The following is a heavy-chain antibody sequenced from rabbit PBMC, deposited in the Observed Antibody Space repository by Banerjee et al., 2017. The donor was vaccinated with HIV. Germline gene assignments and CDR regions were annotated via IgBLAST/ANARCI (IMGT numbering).Heavy chain of an antibody. CDR2: IDTNDGDT. D-gene: IGHD4-1*01. Sequence: EQLEESGGGLVKPEGSLTLTCKASGVSLNDKDVMCWVRQAPGKGLEWIACIDTNDGDTDYANWPKGRFTISKTSSTTVTLQMTSLTAADTATYFCARDLTDVIGWNFGWWGQGTLVTVS. CDR3: ARDLTDVIGWNFGW. J-gene: IGHJ3*01. V-gene: IGHV1S45*01. CDR1: GVSLNDKDV.